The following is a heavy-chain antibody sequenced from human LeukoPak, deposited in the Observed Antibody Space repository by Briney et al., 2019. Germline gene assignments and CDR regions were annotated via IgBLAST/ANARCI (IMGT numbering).Heavy chain of an antibody. CDR1: GFTVSSNY. CDR2: IYSGGST. J-gene: IGHJ4*02. V-gene: IGHV3-66*01. CDR3: ARGHDYDSSVAY. Sequence: GGSLRLSCAASGFTVSSNYMSWVSQAPGKGLEWVSVIYSGGSTYYADSVKSRFTISRDNSKNTVDLQMNSLRAEETAVYYCARGHDYDSSVAYWGQGTLVTVSS. D-gene: IGHD3-22*01.